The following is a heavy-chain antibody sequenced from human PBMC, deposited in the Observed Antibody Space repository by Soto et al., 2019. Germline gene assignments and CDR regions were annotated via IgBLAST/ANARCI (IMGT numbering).Heavy chain of an antibody. CDR3: ERAGSTWRYFFDY. J-gene: IGHJ4*02. D-gene: IGHD6-13*01. V-gene: IGHV4-59*01. Sequence: QVQLQESGPGLVKPSETLSLTCTVSGGSISSYYWTWIRQPPGKGLEWVGYVYYSGTTYYNPSLQSRVTISVDTSKNQFSLKVKSVTAADTAIYYCERAGSTWRYFFDYWGQGSLVTVSS. CDR1: GGSISSYY. CDR2: VYYSGTT.